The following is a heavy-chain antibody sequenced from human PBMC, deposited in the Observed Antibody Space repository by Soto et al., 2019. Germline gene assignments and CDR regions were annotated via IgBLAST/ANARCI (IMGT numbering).Heavy chain of an antibody. D-gene: IGHD5-18*01. CDR2: ISYDGSNK. J-gene: IGHJ4*02. CDR1: GFTFSSYG. CDR3: AKDWVDTAMYYFDY. V-gene: IGHV3-30*18. Sequence: QVPLVESGGGVVQPGRSLRLSCAASGFTFSSYGMHWVRQAPGKGLEWVAVISYDGSNKYYADSVKGRFTISRDNSKNTLYLQMNSLRAEDTAVYYCAKDWVDTAMYYFDYWGQGTLVTVSS.